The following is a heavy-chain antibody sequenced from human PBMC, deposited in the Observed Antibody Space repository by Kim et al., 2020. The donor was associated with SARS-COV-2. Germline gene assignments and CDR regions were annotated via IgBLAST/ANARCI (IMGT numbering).Heavy chain of an antibody. D-gene: IGHD1-26*01. Sequence: GGSPRLSCAASGFTFSSNAMTWVRQAPGKGLEWVSAISGSGDSTYYADSVKGRFTISRDNSKNTLYLQMNSLRAEDTALYYCAPYSGTSKAWDYWGQGTLVTVSS. CDR2: ISGSGDST. J-gene: IGHJ4*02. CDR1: GFTFSSNA. CDR3: APYSGTSKAWDY. V-gene: IGHV3-23*01.